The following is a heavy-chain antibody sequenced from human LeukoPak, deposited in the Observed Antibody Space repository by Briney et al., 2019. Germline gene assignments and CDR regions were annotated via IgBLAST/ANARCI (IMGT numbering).Heavy chain of an antibody. CDR3: AKNLAAMVAYYYYYGMDV. D-gene: IGHD5-18*01. CDR1: AFTPSSYG. J-gene: IGHJ6*02. Sequence: RRSLSPSSAVSAFTPSSYGMHWVRQAPSKGLEWVAVISNDGSNKYYTDSVKGRFTISRDNSKNTLYMQMNSLRAEDTAVYSWAKNLAAMVAYYYYYGMDVSGQGTTVTVSS. CDR2: ISNDGSNK. V-gene: IGHV3-30*18.